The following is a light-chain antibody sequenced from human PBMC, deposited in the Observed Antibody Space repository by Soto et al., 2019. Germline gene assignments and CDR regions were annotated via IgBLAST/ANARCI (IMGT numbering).Light chain of an antibody. Sequence: QSPGTLSXXPGEXXTLSCRASQSVSSSYLAWYQQKPGQAPRLLIYGASSRATGVPDRFSGSGSGTDFTLTISRLEPEDFAVYYCQQYGSSPHTFGGGTKVDIK. CDR1: QSVSSSY. J-gene: IGKJ4*01. CDR2: GAS. CDR3: QQYGSSPHT. V-gene: IGKV3-20*01.